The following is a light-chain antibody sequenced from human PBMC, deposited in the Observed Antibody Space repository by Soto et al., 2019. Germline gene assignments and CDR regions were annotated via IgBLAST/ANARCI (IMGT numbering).Light chain of an antibody. Sequence: EIVMTQSPATLSVSPGERATLSCRASQSVSSNLAWYQQKPGQAPTLLIYGASTRATGIPARFSGSGSGTEFTLTISSLQSEDFAVYYCQQYNNWPPRITFGQGTRLEIK. CDR2: GAS. CDR1: QSVSSN. CDR3: QQYNNWPPRIT. J-gene: IGKJ5*01. V-gene: IGKV3-15*01.